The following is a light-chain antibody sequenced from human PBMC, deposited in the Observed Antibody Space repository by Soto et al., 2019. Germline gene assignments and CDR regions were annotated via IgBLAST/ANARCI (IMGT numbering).Light chain of an antibody. CDR1: TSNIGSNA. V-gene: IGLV1-44*01. CDR3: ATREDSLNGCV. Sequence: QSVLTQPPSASGTPGQRVTISCSGTTSNIGSNAVHWYKQVPGAAPSVVIYNSDQRPSGVPDRFSGSKSGTSASLAISGLQSGDEADYYLATREDSLNGCVFGGGTKLTVL. CDR2: NSD. J-gene: IGLJ3*02.